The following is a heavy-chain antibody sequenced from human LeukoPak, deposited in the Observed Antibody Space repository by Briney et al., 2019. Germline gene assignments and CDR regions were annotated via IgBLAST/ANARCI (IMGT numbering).Heavy chain of an antibody. CDR1: GFPFSSYG. CDR2: IWFDGSYK. CDR3: ARGLAYSYGYGIDS. J-gene: IGHJ4*02. V-gene: IGHV3-33*01. Sequence: GRSLRLSCAASGFPFSSYGMHWVRQAPGKGLEWVAIIWFDGSYKYHADSVKGRFTISRDNSKNTLYLQMNGLRAEDTALYYCARGLAYSYGYGIDSWGQGTLVTVSS. D-gene: IGHD5-18*01.